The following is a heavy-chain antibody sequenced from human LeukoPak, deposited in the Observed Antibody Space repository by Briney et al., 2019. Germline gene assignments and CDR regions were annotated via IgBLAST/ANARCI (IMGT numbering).Heavy chain of an antibody. CDR2: ISHSGST. CDR3: ARGRGGYSYGSN. V-gene: IGHV4-34*01. CDR1: GGSFSGYY. J-gene: IGHJ4*02. Sequence: SETLSLTCAVYGGSFSGYYWSWIRQPPGKGLEWIGEISHSGSTNYNPSLKSRVTISVDTSKNQFSLKLSSVTAADTAVYYCARGRGGYSYGSNWGQGTLVTVSS. D-gene: IGHD5-18*01.